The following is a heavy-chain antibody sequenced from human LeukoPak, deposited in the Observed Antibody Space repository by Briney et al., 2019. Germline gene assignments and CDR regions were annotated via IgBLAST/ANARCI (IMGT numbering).Heavy chain of an antibody. D-gene: IGHD1-26*01. CDR2: ISSGATTT. J-gene: IGHJ4*02. CDR1: GFTLTSDS. CDR3: AKGTVGAKY. Sequence: GGSLRLSCAASGFTLTSDSMNWVRQARGKGLEWISYISSGATTTYYADSVKGRFTISRDNAKNSLYLQMNSLRVDDTAVYYCAKGTVGAKYWGQGTLVIVSS. V-gene: IGHV3-48*04.